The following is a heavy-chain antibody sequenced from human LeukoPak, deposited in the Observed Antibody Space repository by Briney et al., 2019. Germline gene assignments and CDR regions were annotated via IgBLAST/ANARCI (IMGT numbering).Heavy chain of an antibody. V-gene: IGHV1-46*01. CDR3: ARVSSGLYYYDSSGYYFDY. J-gene: IGHJ4*02. Sequence: ASVEVSCKASGYTFTSYYMHWVRQAPGQGLEWMGIINPSGGSTSYAQKFQGRVTMTRDTSTSTVYMELSSPRSEDTAVYYCARVSSGLYYYDSSGYYFDYWGQGTLVTVSS. CDR2: INPSGGST. CDR1: GYTFTSYY. D-gene: IGHD3-22*01.